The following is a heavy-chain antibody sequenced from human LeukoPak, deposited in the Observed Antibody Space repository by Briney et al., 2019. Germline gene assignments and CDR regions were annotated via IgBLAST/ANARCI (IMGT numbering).Heavy chain of an antibody. J-gene: IGHJ3*02. CDR3: ARVRDGYNDAYDI. Sequence: ASVKVSCKASGYTFTSYGISWVRQAPGQGLEWTGWISGYNGNTNYAQKLQGRVTMTTDTSTSTAYMELSSLRSEDTAVYYCARVRDGYNDAYDIWGQGTMVTVHS. CDR1: GYTFTSYG. D-gene: IGHD5-24*01. CDR2: ISGYNGNT. V-gene: IGHV1-18*01.